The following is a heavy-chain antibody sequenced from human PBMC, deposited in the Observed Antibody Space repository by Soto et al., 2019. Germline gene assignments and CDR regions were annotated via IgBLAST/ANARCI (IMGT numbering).Heavy chain of an antibody. J-gene: IGHJ6*02. V-gene: IGHV3-48*02. CDR2: ISSSSSTI. CDR3: ARETGESYSGYDDYYYGSDV. D-gene: IGHD5-12*01. CDR1: GFTFSSYS. Sequence: EVQLVESGGGLVQPGGSLRLSCAASGFTFSSYSMNWVRQAPGKGLEWVSYISSSSSTIYYADSVKGRFTISRDNAKNSLYLQMNSLRDEDTAVYYCARETGESYSGYDDYYYGSDVWGQGTTVTVSS.